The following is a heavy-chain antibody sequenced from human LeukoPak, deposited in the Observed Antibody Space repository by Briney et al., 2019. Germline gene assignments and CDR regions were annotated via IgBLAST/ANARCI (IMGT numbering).Heavy chain of an antibody. CDR1: GGSINRYY. CDR2: IYYSGST. J-gene: IGHJ6*03. V-gene: IGHV4-59*01. CDR3: ARTTMVRGTYYMDV. D-gene: IGHD3-10*01. Sequence: SETLSLTCTVSGGSINRYYWSWIRQPPGKGLEWIGYIYYSGSTNYNPSLKSRVTISVDTSKNQFSLRLSSVTAADTAVYYCARTTMVRGTYYMDVWGKGTTVTISS.